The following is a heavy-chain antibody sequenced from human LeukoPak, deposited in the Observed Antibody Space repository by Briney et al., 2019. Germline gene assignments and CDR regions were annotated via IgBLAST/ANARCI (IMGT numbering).Heavy chain of an antibody. J-gene: IGHJ5*02. CDR3: ARESFGGASYLDP. Sequence: SQTLSLTCTVSGGSISSGGYYWSWIRQHPGKGLEWIGYIYYSGSTFYNPSLRSRLTISVDTSQNQFSLKLRSVTAADTAVYFCARESFGGASYLDPWGQGTLVTVSS. D-gene: IGHD2-21*01. CDR2: IYYSGST. V-gene: IGHV4-31*03. CDR1: GGSISSGGYY.